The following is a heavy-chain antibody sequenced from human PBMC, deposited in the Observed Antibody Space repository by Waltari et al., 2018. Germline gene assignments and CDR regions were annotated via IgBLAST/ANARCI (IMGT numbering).Heavy chain of an antibody. V-gene: IGHV3-30*02. CDR3: AKSVVVVAAFDY. CDR2: IRYDGSNK. Sequence: QVQLVESGGGVVQPGGSLRLSCAASGFTFSSYGMHWVRQAPGKGLEWVAFIRYDGSNKYYADSGKGRFTISRDNSKNTLYLQMNSLRAEDTAVYYCAKSVVVVAAFDYWGQGTLVTVSS. J-gene: IGHJ4*02. CDR1: GFTFSSYG. D-gene: IGHD2-15*01.